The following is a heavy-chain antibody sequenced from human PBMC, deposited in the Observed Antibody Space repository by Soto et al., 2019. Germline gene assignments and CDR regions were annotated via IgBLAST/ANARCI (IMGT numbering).Heavy chain of an antibody. CDR1: GDTFTDYY. Sequence: ASVKVSCKASGDTFTDYYIHWVRQAPGQGLEWMGTVNPSGGHTTYAQHFLGRVTMTRDTSTSTLYMELTSLTSDDTAIYYCARGGHVVVVTAALDYWGQGALVTVSS. V-gene: IGHV1-46*01. D-gene: IGHD2-21*02. CDR2: VNPSGGHT. J-gene: IGHJ4*02. CDR3: ARGGHVVVVTAALDY.